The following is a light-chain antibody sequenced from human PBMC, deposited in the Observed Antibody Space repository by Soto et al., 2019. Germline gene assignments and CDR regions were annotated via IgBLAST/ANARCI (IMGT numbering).Light chain of an antibody. CDR2: DVR. CDR3: SSYTSSSTYV. J-gene: IGLJ1*01. CDR1: SRYVGYYNY. Sequence: QSVLTQPASVSGSPGQSITISCTGTSRYVGYYNYVSWYQQHPGKAPKLMIYDVRNRPSGVSNRFSGSKSGNTASLTISGLQAEDEADYYCSSYTSSSTYVFGTGTKVTVL. V-gene: IGLV2-14*03.